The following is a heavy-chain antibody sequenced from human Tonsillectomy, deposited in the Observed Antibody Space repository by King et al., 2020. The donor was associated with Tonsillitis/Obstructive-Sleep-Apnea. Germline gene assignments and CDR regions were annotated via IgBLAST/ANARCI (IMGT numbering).Heavy chain of an antibody. V-gene: IGHV4-34*01. D-gene: IGHD1-14*01. Sequence: VQLQQWGAGLLKPSETLSLTCGVYGGSFSDHCWSWIRQPPGKGLEWIGEINPSGSTNYYPSLKSRVTISLNTSKNQFSLELSSVTAADTAVYYCARRPRRAGYYYDYMDVWGKGTTVTVSS. CDR3: ARRPRRAGYYYDYMDV. J-gene: IGHJ6*03. CDR1: GGSFSDHC. CDR2: INPSGST.